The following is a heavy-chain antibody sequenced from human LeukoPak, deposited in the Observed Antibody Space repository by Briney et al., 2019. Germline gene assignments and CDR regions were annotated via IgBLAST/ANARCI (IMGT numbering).Heavy chain of an antibody. D-gene: IGHD3-3*01. CDR3: VKGGQRYDIWRFDH. CDR1: GFSFSIYA. J-gene: IGHJ4*03. Sequence: PGRSLRLSCEASGFSFSIYAMSWVRQAPGKGLEWVSSISGNGGSTYYANSVKGRFTIGRDNSKNTLYMDMTSLRAENTAVYYCVKGGQRYDIWRFDHWGQGILVTVSP. V-gene: IGHV3-23*01. CDR2: ISGNGGST.